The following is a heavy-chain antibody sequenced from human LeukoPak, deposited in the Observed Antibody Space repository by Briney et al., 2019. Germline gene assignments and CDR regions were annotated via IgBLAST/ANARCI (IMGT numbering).Heavy chain of an antibody. CDR3: ARDFTLTSGNY. V-gene: IGHV3-23*01. J-gene: IGHJ4*02. D-gene: IGHD3-10*01. CDR1: GFTFSSYA. CDR2: IGAGGTFT. Sequence: GGSLRLSCTASGFTFSSYAMNWVRQAPGKGLEWVSGIGAGGTFTYYADSVKGRFTIFRDNSRNTLYLQMNSLRAEDTALYYCARDFTLTSGNYWGQGTLVTVSS.